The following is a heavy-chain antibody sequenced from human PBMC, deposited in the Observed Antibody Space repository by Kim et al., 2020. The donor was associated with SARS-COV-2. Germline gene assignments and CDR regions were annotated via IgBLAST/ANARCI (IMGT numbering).Heavy chain of an antibody. CDR3: ARGTELPHAFDI. V-gene: IGHV1-18*01. D-gene: IGHD1-26*01. Sequence: NCAQKLQGRVTMTPDTSTSTAYMELRSLRSDDTAVYYCARGTELPHAFDIWGQGTMVTVSS. J-gene: IGHJ3*02.